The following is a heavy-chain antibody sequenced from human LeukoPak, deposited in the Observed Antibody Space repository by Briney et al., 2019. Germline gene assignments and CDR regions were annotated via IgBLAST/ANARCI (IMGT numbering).Heavy chain of an antibody. V-gene: IGHV3-30-3*01. CDR1: GHTSTTYA. Sequence: GASVKVSCKASGHTSTTYAIHWVRQAPGKGLEWVAVISYDGNDKYYADSVKGRFTISRDSSENTLFLQMSSLRIEDTAVYYCAREWGNSGFDYWGQGTLVTVSS. CDR3: AREWGNSGFDY. J-gene: IGHJ4*02. D-gene: IGHD6-25*01. CDR2: ISYDGNDK.